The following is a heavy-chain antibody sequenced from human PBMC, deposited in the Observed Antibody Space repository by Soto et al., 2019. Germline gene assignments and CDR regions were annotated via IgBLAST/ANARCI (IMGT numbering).Heavy chain of an antibody. CDR1: GFTFSGSD. V-gene: IGHV3-73*01. Sequence: LRLSCVASGFTFSGSDINWVRQASGKGLEWVGRIRSKGDNYATAYAASVKGRFTTSRDDSKNTAYLQMNSLKIEDTAVCFCTRGTTIVVWASFDPWGQGTLVTVSS. D-gene: IGHD3-22*01. CDR3: TRGTTIVVWASFDP. J-gene: IGHJ5*02. CDR2: IRSKGDNYAT.